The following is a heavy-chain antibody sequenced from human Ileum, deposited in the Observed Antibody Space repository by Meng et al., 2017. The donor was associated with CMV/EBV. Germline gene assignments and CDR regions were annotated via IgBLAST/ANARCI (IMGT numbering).Heavy chain of an antibody. J-gene: IGHJ4*02. V-gene: IGHV4-4*02. D-gene: IGHD1-26*01. CDR2: IYSSGEV. CDR3: ARGRTCSISACYRGPSLDY. Sequence: SETLSLTCAVSSGSITRNNWWNWVRQAPGKGLEWIGEIYSSGEVNYNPSLKSRVTVSMESSKNQFSLKLNSVTAADTAVYYCARGRTCSISACYRGPSLDYWGQGTLVTVSS. CDR1: SGSITRNNW.